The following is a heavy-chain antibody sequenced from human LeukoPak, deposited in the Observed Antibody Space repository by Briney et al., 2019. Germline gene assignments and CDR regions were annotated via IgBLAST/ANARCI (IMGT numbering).Heavy chain of an antibody. Sequence: PSQTLSLTCTVSGGSISSGGYSWSWIRQPPGKGLEWIGYIYHSGSTYYNPSLKSRVTISVDKSENQFSLKLTSVTAADTAVYYCATSDDHTTVVDSWGQGTLVVVSS. CDR1: GGSISSGGYS. CDR3: ATSDDHTTVVDS. CDR2: IYHSGST. D-gene: IGHD4-23*01. V-gene: IGHV4-30-2*01. J-gene: IGHJ4*02.